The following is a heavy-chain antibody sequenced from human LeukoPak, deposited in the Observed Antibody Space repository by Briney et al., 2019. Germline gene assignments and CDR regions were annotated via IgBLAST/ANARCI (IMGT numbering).Heavy chain of an antibody. CDR2: INGGGGST. CDR3: AKVSGYTSGWYVDFDC. J-gene: IGHJ4*02. Sequence: PGGSLRLSCAASGFTFSTYAMNWVRQAPGKGLEWVSGINGGGGSTYYADSVKGRFTISRDNSKNTSYLQMSSLRAEDTAVYYCAKVSGYTSGWYVDFDCWGQGSLVTVSS. V-gene: IGHV3-23*01. CDR1: GFTFSTYA. D-gene: IGHD6-19*01.